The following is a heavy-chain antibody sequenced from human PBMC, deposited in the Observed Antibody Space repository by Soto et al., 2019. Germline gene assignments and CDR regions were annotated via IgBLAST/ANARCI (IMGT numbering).Heavy chain of an antibody. J-gene: IGHJ3*02. D-gene: IGHD5-12*01. CDR1: GFTFSSYW. Sequence: PGGSLRLSCAASGFTFSSYWLSWVRQAPGKGLEWVANIKQDGSEKYYVDSVKGRFTISRDNAKNSLYLQMNSLRAEDTAVYYCARGAVGYDPDAFDIWGQGTMVTVS. V-gene: IGHV3-7*01. CDR2: IKQDGSEK. CDR3: ARGAVGYDPDAFDI.